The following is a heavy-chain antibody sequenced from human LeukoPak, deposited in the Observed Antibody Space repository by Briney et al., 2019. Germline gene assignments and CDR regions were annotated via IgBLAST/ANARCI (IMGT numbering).Heavy chain of an antibody. CDR3: ARYTYYYDSSGSHGDY. D-gene: IGHD3-22*01. V-gene: IGHV1-69*05. J-gene: IGHJ4*02. Sequence: SVKVSCKASGGTFSRYAISWVRQAPGQGLEWMGRIIPIFGTANYAQKFQGRVTITTDESTSTAYMELSSLRSEDTAVYYCARYTYYYDSSGSHGDYWGQGALVTVSS. CDR2: IIPIFGTA. CDR1: GGTFSRYA.